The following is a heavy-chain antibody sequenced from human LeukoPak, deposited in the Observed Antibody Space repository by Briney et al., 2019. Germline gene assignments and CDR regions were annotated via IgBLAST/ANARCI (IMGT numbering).Heavy chain of an antibody. CDR3: AKLGSSYHHYNILSIYPFDY. CDR2: INAGNGNT. D-gene: IGHD2-15*01. J-gene: IGHJ4*02. CDR1: GYTFTSYA. Sequence: ASVKVSCKASGYTFTSYAMHWVRQAPGQRLEWMGWINAGNGNTKYSQKFQGRVTITRDTSASTAYMELSSLRAEDTAVYYCAKLGSSYHHYNILSIYPFDYWGQGTLVTVSS. V-gene: IGHV1-3*01.